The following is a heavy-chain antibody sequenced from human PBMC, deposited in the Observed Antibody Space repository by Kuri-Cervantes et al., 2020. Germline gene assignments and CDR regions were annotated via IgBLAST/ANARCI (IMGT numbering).Heavy chain of an antibody. V-gene: IGHV3-48*04. Sequence: GESLKISCAASGFTFSSYGMHWVRQAPGKGLEWVSYISSSGSTIYYADSVKGRFTISRDNAKNSLYLQMNSLRAEDTAVYYCASSSTSCSTCYFDYWGQGTLVTVSS. J-gene: IGHJ4*02. CDR3: ASSSTSCSTCYFDY. CDR2: ISSSGSTI. D-gene: IGHD2-2*01. CDR1: GFTFSSYG.